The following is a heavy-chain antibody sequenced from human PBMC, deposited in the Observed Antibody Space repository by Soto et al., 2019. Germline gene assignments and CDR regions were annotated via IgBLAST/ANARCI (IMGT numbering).Heavy chain of an antibody. CDR2: IYYSGST. D-gene: IGHD4-17*01. CDR3: ARDNGDRPGFFDY. CDR1: GGSISSGGYY. J-gene: IGHJ4*02. V-gene: IGHV4-31*03. Sequence: PSETLSLTCTVSGGSISSGGYYWSWIRQHPGKGLEWIGYIYYSGSTYYNPSLKSRVTISADTSKNQFSLKLSSVTAADTTVYYCARDNGDRPGFFDYWGQGTLVTVSS.